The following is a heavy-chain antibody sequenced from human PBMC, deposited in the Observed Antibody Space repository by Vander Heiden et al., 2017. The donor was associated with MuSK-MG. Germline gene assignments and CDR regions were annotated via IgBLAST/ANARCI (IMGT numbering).Heavy chain of an antibody. J-gene: IGHJ4*02. D-gene: IGHD1-26*01. Sequence: QVQLHESVAGLLEPSETLSLTCAVAGGSISSYYWSWIRQPPGKGLEWIGHIYYSGSTNSNPTCKNRVTLSVDTSKNQFSLKLYSVTVRVTAVYYFGICDCGCGYYPFDDWGQGTMVTVSS. CDR1: GGSISSYY. V-gene: IGHV4-59*12. CDR2: IYYSGST. CDR3: GICDCGCGYYPFDD.